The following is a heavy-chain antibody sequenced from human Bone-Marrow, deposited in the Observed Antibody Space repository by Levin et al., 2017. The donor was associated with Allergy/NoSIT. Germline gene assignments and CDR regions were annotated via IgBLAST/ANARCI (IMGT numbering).Heavy chain of an antibody. CDR3: ARVTMGWFDP. J-gene: IGHJ5*02. V-gene: IGHV4-59*01. CDR2: IFYSGST. D-gene: IGHD3-3*01. CDR1: GGSINDYY. Sequence: GSLRLSCTVSGGSINDYYWSWIRQPPGKGLEWIGYIFYSGSTNYYPSLKSRLTISVDMSKRHFSLKLSSVTAADTAVYYCARVTMGWFDPWGQGTLVTVSS.